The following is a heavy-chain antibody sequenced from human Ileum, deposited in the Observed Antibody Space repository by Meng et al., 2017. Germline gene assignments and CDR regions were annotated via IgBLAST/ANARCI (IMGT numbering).Heavy chain of an antibody. J-gene: IGHJ5*02. CDR3: ARVPSGGSGVYGWFDP. CDR1: RGSINIAGYY. CDR2: IYDSGTT. D-gene: IGHD3-10*01. V-gene: IGHV4-31*03. Sequence: QPQRPVSGPGLVKPSQTLSLTCNVSRGSINIAGYYWRWIRQHPGKGLEWIGYIYDSGTTYYSPSLKSRFAMSIVTSNNQFSLKLSSLTAADTAVYYWARVPSGGSGVYGWFDPWGQGTLVTVSS.